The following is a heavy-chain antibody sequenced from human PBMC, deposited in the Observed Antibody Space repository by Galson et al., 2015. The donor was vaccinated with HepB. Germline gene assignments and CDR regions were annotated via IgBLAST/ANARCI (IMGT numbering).Heavy chain of an antibody. V-gene: IGHV3-30*18. CDR3: AKDRVVITSLDAFDI. D-gene: IGHD3-22*01. J-gene: IGHJ3*02. CDR1: GFTFSSYG. Sequence: CAASGFTFSSYGMHWVRQAPGKGLEWVAVISYDGSNKYYADSVKGRFTISRDNSKNTLYLQMNSLRAEDTAVYYCAKDRVVITSLDAFDIWGQGTMVTVSS. CDR2: ISYDGSNK.